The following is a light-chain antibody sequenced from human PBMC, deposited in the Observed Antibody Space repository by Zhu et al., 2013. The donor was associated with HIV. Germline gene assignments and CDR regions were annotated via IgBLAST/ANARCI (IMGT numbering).Light chain of an antibody. CDR1: QDIASD. CDR3: QNYHTAPWT. Sequence: IQLTQSPSPLSASVGDRVTITCRASQDIASDLAWYQQKSGRAPELLIYGASTLQSGVPSRFSGSGSGTDFTLTINSLQPEDFATYYCQNYHTAPWTFGQGTKVEI. CDR2: GAS. J-gene: IGKJ1*01. V-gene: IGKV1-9*01.